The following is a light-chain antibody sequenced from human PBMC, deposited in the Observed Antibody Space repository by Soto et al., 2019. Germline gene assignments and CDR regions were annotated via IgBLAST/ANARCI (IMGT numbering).Light chain of an antibody. Sequence: EIVLTQSPGTLSLSPGERATLSCRASQSVSSSYLAWYQQKPGQAPRLLIYGASSRATGIPDRFSGSGSGADFALTISRLEPEDFAVYYCHHHGSSPLLTFGQGTRLEIK. CDR1: QSVSSSY. V-gene: IGKV3-20*01. J-gene: IGKJ5*01. CDR3: HHHGSSPLLT. CDR2: GAS.